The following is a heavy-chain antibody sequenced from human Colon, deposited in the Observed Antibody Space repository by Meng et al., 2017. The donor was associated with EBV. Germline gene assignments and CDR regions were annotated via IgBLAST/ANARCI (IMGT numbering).Heavy chain of an antibody. Sequence: EVQLGESGGGLVKPGESLRLSCTASGFTFTNAWMNWVRQAPGKGLEWVGRIRSQIDGRTTDYTAPVKGRFTISRDDSKTTLYLQMNRLKIEDSAVYYCTTDEGGSRFWGQGTLVTVSS. CDR3: TTDEGGSRF. V-gene: IGHV3-15*01. D-gene: IGHD1-26*01. J-gene: IGHJ4*02. CDR2: IRSQIDGRTT. CDR1: GFTFTNAW.